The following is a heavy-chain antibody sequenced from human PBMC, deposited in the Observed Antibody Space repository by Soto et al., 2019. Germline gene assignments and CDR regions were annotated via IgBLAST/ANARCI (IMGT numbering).Heavy chain of an antibody. D-gene: IGHD2-15*01. J-gene: IGHJ3*01. CDR2: MYPGDSDI. CDR1: GYRFISDW. CDR3: ATSKGFCSGGRCYVAFDV. V-gene: IGHV5-51*01. Sequence: GESLKISCKASGYRFISDWIGWVRQMPGKGLEWMGIMYPGDSDIRYSPSFEGQVIISADKSIDTAFLQWASLKASDTAKYFCATSKGFCSGGRCYVAFDVWGQGTTVTVSS.